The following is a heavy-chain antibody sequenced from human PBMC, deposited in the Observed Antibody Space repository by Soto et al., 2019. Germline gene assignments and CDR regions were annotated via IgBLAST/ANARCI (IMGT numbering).Heavy chain of an antibody. CDR3: ASSGSSGYYLDY. V-gene: IGHV1-18*01. J-gene: IGHJ4*02. Sequence: QVQLVQSGAEVKEPGASVKVSCKASGYTFTSYGLNWVRQAPGQGLEWMGWISAYNGNTNYAQKFQGRVTMTTDTSTSTAYTELRSLRSDDTAVYYCASSGSSGYYLDYWGQGTLVTVSA. CDR2: ISAYNGNT. D-gene: IGHD3-22*01. CDR1: GYTFTSYG.